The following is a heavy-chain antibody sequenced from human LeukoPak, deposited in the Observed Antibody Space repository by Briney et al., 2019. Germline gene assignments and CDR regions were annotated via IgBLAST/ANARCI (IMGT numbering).Heavy chain of an antibody. CDR1: GFTFSSYG. CDR2: ISGSGGST. Sequence: PGGSLRLSCAASGFTFSSYGMSWVRQAPGKGLEWVSAISGSGGSTYYADSVKGRFTISRDNSKNTLYLQMNSLRAEDTAVYYCARDARATIKGIPVAGTVDYWGQGTLVTVSS. D-gene: IGHD6-19*01. J-gene: IGHJ4*02. CDR3: ARDARATIKGIPVAGTVDY. V-gene: IGHV3-23*01.